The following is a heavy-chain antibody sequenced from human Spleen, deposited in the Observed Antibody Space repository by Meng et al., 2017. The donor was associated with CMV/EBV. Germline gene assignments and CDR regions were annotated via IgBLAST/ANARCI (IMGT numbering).Heavy chain of an antibody. J-gene: IGHJ4*02. V-gene: IGHV3-9*01. CDR3: AKDNQISPAYFDY. CDR1: GFTFSSYS. Sequence: GGSLRLSCAASGFTFSSYSMNWVRQAPGKGLEWVSGISWNSGSIDYADSVKGRFTISRDNAKNSLYLQMNSLRAEDTALYYCAKDNQISPAYFDYWGQGKLVTVSS. CDR2: ISWNSGSI.